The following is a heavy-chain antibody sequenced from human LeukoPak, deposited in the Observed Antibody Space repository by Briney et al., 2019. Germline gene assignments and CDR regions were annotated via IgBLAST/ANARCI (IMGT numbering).Heavy chain of an antibody. J-gene: IGHJ3*02. D-gene: IGHD3-3*01. CDR3: ARVLYDFWSGYGSDAFDI. Sequence: PGGSLRLSCAASGFTFSSYWMHWVRQAPGKGLVWVSRINSDGSSTSYADSVKGRFTISRDNAKNTLYLQMNSLRAEDTAVYYCARVLYDFWSGYGSDAFDIWGQGTMVTVSS. V-gene: IGHV3-74*01. CDR2: INSDGSST. CDR1: GFTFSSYW.